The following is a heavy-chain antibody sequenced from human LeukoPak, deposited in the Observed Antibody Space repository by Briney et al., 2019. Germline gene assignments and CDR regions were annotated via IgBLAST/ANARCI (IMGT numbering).Heavy chain of an antibody. CDR1: GGSFSGYY. D-gene: IGHD2-2*01. CDR3: ARGGVRGCSSTSCYHYFDY. CDR2: INHSGST. J-gene: IGHJ4*02. V-gene: IGHV4-34*01. Sequence: PSETLSLTCAVYGGSFSGYYWSWIRQPPGKGLEWIGEINHSGSTNYNPSLKSRVTISVDTSKNQFSLKLSSVTAADMAVYYCARGGVRGCSSTSCYHYFDYWGQGTLVTVSS.